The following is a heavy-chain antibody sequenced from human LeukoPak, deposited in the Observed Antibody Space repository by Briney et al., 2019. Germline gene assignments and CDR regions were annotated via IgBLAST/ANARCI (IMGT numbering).Heavy chain of an antibody. CDR2: IYYSGST. D-gene: IGHD3-16*01. J-gene: IGHJ2*01. CDR1: GGSISSYY. V-gene: IGHV4-59*01. Sequence: PSETLSLTCTVSGGSISSYYWSWIRQPPGKGLEWIGYIYYSGSTNYNPSLKSRVTISVDTSKNQFSLKLSSVTAADTAVYYCATTDVLFWYFDLWGRGTLVTVSS. CDR3: ATTDVLFWYFDL.